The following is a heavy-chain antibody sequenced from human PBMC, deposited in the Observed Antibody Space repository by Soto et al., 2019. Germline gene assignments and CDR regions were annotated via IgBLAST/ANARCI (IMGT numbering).Heavy chain of an antibody. Sequence: PSETLSLTCTFSVGSISSGGYYCSWICQHPGKGLEWIGYIYYSGSTYYNPSLKSRVTISVDTAKNQFSLKLSSVTAADTAVYYCASSIDKDIALEYWGQGTLVIVS. CDR3: ASSIDKDIALEY. D-gene: IGHD5-12*01. CDR1: VGSISSGGYY. CDR2: IYYSGST. V-gene: IGHV4-31*03. J-gene: IGHJ4*02.